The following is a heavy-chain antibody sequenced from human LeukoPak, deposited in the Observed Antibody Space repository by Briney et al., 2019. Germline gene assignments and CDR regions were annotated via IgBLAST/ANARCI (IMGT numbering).Heavy chain of an antibody. CDR1: GFTFSSCW. CDR2: IKHDGSEK. Sequence: GGSLRLSCSASGFTFSSCWMSWVRQAPGKGLEWVANIKHDGSEKYYVGSVKGRFTISRDNAKNSLYLQMNNLRAEDTAVYYCVRDGGVSGYDLLDYWGQGTLVTVSS. D-gene: IGHD5-12*01. CDR3: VRDGGVSGYDLLDY. V-gene: IGHV3-7*01. J-gene: IGHJ4*02.